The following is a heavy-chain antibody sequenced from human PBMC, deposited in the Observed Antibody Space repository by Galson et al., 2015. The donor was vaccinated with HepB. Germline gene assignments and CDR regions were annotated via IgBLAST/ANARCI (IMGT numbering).Heavy chain of an antibody. Sequence: SLRLSCAASGFTFSSYSMNWVRQAPGKGLEWVSSISSSSSYIYYADSVKGRFTISRDNAKNSLYLQMNSLRAEDTAVYYCASPREYGDYVAKIAFDIWGQGTMVTVSS. CDR3: ASPREYGDYVAKIAFDI. CDR2: ISSSSSYI. CDR1: GFTFSSYS. V-gene: IGHV3-21*01. J-gene: IGHJ3*02. D-gene: IGHD4-17*01.